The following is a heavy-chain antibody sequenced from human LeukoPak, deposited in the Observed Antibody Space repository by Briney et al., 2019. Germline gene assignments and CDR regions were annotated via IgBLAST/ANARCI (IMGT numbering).Heavy chain of an antibody. D-gene: IGHD6-19*01. CDR3: ARVDSGSGWYDWLDL. Sequence: AGSLRLSCAASGFTFSSYWMSWVRQPPGKGLEWVANIKQDGSEKYYLDSVKGGFTISRDNAKNSLHMQMNSVSAEDTAVYYCARVDSGSGWYDWLDLWGQGTLVTVSS. J-gene: IGHJ5*02. CDR2: IKQDGSEK. V-gene: IGHV3-7*01. CDR1: GFTFSSYW.